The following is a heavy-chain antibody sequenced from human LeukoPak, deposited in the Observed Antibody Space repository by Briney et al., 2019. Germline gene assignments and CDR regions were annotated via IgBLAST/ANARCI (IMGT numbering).Heavy chain of an antibody. CDR2: INSDGSST. Sequence: GGSLRLSCAASGFTFSSYWMHWVRQAPGKGLVWVSRINSDGSSTNYADSVKGRFTISRDNSKSTLYLQMNSLRAEDTAVYYCATEMAGYCSSTSCPDYWGQGTLVTVSS. CDR3: ATEMAGYCSSTSCPDY. CDR1: GFTFSSYW. J-gene: IGHJ4*02. V-gene: IGHV3-74*01. D-gene: IGHD2-2*01.